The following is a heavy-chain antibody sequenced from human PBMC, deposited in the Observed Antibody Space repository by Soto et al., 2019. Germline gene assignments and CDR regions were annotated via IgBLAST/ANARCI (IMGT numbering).Heavy chain of an antibody. V-gene: IGHV1-69*13. CDR2: VIPIFGTA. Sequence: SMKVSCKASGGTFSSYAISWVRQAPGQGLEWMGGVIPIFGTANYAQKFQGRVTITADESTSTAYMELSSLRSEDTAVYYCARGKGTGSSSSWRTNWFDPWGQGTLVTVSS. CDR1: GGTFSSYA. J-gene: IGHJ5*02. CDR3: ARGKGTGSSSSWRTNWFDP. D-gene: IGHD6-13*01.